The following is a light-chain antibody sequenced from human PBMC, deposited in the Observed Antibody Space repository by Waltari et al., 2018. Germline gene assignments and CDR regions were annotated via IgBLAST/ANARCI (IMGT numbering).Light chain of an antibody. J-gene: IGLJ2*01. V-gene: IGLV3-21*03. CDR3: QVWDSSSDVV. Sequence: SYVLTQPPSVSVAPGKTARITCGGNNIGSKSVHWYQQKPGQAPVLVVYDDSDRPSGTPARFSGSNSGNTATLTISRVEAGDEADYYCQVWDSSSDVVFGGGTKLTVL. CDR2: DDS. CDR1: NIGSKS.